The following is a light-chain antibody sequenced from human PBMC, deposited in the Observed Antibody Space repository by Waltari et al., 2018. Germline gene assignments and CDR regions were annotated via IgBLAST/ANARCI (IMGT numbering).Light chain of an antibody. V-gene: IGKV1-39*01. CDR2: AAS. Sequence: DIQITPSPSSLSASVGDRVTITCRASQSISSYLNWYQQKPGKAPKLLIYAASSLQSGVPSRFSGSGSGTDFTLTISSLQPEDFATYYCQQSYSTPIFTFGPGTKVDIK. J-gene: IGKJ3*01. CDR1: QSISSY. CDR3: QQSYSTPIFT.